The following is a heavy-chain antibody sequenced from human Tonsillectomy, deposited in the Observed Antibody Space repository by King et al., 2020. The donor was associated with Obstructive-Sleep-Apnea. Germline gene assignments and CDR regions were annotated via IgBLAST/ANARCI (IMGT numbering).Heavy chain of an antibody. CDR2: ISSTSSTI. CDR3: AREVGGFDY. CDR1: GFTFSSYS. D-gene: IGHD6-19*01. Sequence: VQLVESGGGLVQPGGSLRLSCAASGFTFSSYSMNWVRQAPGKGLEWVAYISSTSSTIYYADSVKGRFTISRDNAKNSLYLQMNTLRAEDTAVYYCAREVGGFDYWGQGTLVTVSS. J-gene: IGHJ4*02. V-gene: IGHV3-48*04.